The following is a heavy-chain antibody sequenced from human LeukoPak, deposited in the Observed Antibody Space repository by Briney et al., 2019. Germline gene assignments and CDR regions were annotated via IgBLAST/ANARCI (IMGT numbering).Heavy chain of an antibody. J-gene: IGHJ4*02. V-gene: IGHV4-39*01. Sequence: SETLSLTCTVSGGSISSSSYHWGWIRQSPGKGLEWIGDIFDGKTINYNPSLKSRVTISAATSSQQFSLNLKSVTAADTAVYFCASGAWATRLNSWAQGALVIVSS. CDR3: ASGAWATRLNS. CDR2: IFDGKTI. D-gene: IGHD5-24*01. CDR1: GGSISSSSYH.